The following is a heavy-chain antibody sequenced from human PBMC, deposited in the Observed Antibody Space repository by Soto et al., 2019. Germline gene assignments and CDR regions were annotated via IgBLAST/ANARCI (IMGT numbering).Heavy chain of an antibody. J-gene: IGHJ5*02. V-gene: IGHV4-34*01. CDR1: GGFLSEAY. Sequence: SETLSLTCAVYGGFLSEAYWTWIRQPRGKGLEWMGEINHVGGTNYNPSLKSRVTMSVDTSQNQFSLRLISVTAADTAMYFCVRIRYQLPSSVLWLDPWGQGTPVTVSS. CDR3: VRIRYQLPSSVLWLDP. D-gene: IGHD3-16*01. CDR2: INHVGGT.